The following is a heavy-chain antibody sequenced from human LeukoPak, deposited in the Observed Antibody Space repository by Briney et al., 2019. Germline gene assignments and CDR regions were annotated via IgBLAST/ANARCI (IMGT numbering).Heavy chain of an antibody. CDR3: ARERAAAITDY. Sequence: GGSLRLSCAASGFTFSSYAIHWVRQAPGKGLEYVSAISSNGGSTYYANSVKGRFTISRDNAKNSLYLQMNSLRAEDTAVYYCARERAAAITDYWGQGTLVTVSS. D-gene: IGHD6-13*01. J-gene: IGHJ4*02. CDR2: ISSNGGST. CDR1: GFTFSSYA. V-gene: IGHV3-64*01.